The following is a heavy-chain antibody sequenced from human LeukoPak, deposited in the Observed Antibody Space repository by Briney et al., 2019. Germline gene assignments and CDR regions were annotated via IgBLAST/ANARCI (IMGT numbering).Heavy chain of an antibody. J-gene: IGHJ4*02. V-gene: IGHV4-4*07. Sequence: SETLSLTCTVSGGSISSYYWSWIRQPAGKGLEWIGRIYTSGSTNYNPSLKSRVTMSVDTSKNQFSLKLSSVTAADTAVYYCARGTIATGYYGLDYWGQGTLVTVSS. CDR2: IYTSGST. D-gene: IGHD3-9*01. CDR3: ARGTIATGYYGLDY. CDR1: GGSISSYY.